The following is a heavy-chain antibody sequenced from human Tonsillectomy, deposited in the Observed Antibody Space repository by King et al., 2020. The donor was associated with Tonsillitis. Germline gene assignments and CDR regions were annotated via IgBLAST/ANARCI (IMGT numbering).Heavy chain of an antibody. CDR2: VNAGNGNT. V-gene: IGHV1-3*01. J-gene: IGHJ3*02. CDR1: GYTFTNYV. Sequence: QLVQSGAEVKKPGASVKVSCKASGYTFTNYVMHWVRQAPGQRLEWMGWVNAGNGNTKYSQKFQGRVTITRDTSARTAYMELSGLRSEDTAVYYCARVYDGDYGEEGAFDIWGQGTMVTVSS. CDR3: ARVYDGDYGEEGAFDI. D-gene: IGHD4-17*01.